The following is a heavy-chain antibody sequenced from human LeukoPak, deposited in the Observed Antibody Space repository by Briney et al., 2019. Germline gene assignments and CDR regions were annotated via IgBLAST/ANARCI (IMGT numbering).Heavy chain of an antibody. Sequence: GGSLRLSCTASGFTFGDYAMSWFRQAPGKGLEWVGFIRSKAYGGTTEYAASVKGRFTISRDDSKSIAYLQMNSLKTEDTAVYCCTRAVVITDRAFDYWGQGTLVTVSS. J-gene: IGHJ4*02. V-gene: IGHV3-49*03. D-gene: IGHD3-22*01. CDR2: IRSKAYGGTT. CDR1: GFTFGDYA. CDR3: TRAVVITDRAFDY.